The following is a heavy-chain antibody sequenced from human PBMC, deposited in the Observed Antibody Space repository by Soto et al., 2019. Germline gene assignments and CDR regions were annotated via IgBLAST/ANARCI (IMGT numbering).Heavy chain of an antibody. D-gene: IGHD2-2*01. CDR1: GFTFSTYW. V-gene: IGHV3-74*01. CDR2: INSDGTST. CDR3: ARESVPTVVCQVEDFDI. Sequence: GSLRLSCAASGFTFSTYWMHWVRQAPGKGLVWVSCINSDGTSTAYEDSVKGRFTISRDNAKNTLYLQMNSLRVEDTAVYFCARESVPTVVCQVEDFDIWGQGTMVTVSS. J-gene: IGHJ3*02.